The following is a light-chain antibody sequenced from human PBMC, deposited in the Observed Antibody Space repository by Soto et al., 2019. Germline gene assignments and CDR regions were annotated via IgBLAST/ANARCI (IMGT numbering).Light chain of an antibody. CDR2: GAS. J-gene: IGKJ5*01. Sequence: EIVLTQSPGTLSLSPGERATLSCRASQSVRSNYLAWYQQKPGRAPRLLIYGASSRATGIPDRFSGSGSGTDFTLTISSLEPEDFAVYYCQQRSNWPPITFGQGTRLEIK. CDR3: QQRSNWPPIT. V-gene: IGKV3D-20*02. CDR1: QSVRSNY.